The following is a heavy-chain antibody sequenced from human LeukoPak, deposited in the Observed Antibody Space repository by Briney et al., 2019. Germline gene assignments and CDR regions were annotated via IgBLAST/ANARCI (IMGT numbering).Heavy chain of an antibody. Sequence: GESPKISCKGSGYNFPNYWIGWVRQMPGKGLEWMGIIYPGDSDTRYSPSFQGQVTISADKSISTAYLQWSSLKASDTAMYYCTRGDSSTWYEYWGQGTLVTVSS. V-gene: IGHV5-51*01. CDR2: IYPGDSDT. D-gene: IGHD6-13*01. J-gene: IGHJ4*02. CDR3: TRGDSSTWYEY. CDR1: GYNFPNYW.